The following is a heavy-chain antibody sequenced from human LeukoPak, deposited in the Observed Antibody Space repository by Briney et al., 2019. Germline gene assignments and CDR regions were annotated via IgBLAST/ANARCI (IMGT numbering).Heavy chain of an antibody. J-gene: IGHJ2*01. D-gene: IGHD6-19*01. CDR1: GYTFRTYS. V-gene: IGHV3-48*02. CDR2: ISSSSDNT. Sequence: PGGSLRLSCAASGYTFRTYSLNWVRQAPGKGLEWVSYISSSSDNTHYADSVKGRFTISRDNARNSLYLQMNSLRDEDTAVYYCARENYNSGWTYWYFDLWGRGTLVTVSS. CDR3: ARENYNSGWTYWYFDL.